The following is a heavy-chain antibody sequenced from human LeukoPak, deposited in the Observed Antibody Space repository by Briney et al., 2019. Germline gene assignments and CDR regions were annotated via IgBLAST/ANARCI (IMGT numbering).Heavy chain of an antibody. CDR2: IYHSGST. Sequence: SSETLSLTCAVSGYSISSGYYWGWIRQPPGKGLEWIGSIYHSGSTYYNPSLKSRVTISVDTSKNQFSLKLSSVTAADTAVYYCARQYCSGGSCYICYWGQGTLVTVSS. D-gene: IGHD2-15*01. CDR1: GYSISSGYY. V-gene: IGHV4-38-2*01. J-gene: IGHJ4*02. CDR3: ARQYCSGGSCYICY.